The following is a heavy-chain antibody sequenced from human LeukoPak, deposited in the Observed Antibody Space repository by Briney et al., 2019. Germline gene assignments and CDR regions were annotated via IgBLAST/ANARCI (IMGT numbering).Heavy chain of an antibody. CDR3: AREIEGFDY. CDR1: GFTFSRYW. J-gene: IGHJ4*02. CDR2: IKEDGSEK. Sequence: GGSLRLSCAASGFTFSRYWMSWVRQAPGKGLEWVANIKEDGSEKYYVDSVKGRFTISRDNAMESLYLQMNSLRAEDTAVYYCAREIEGFDYWGQGTLVTVSS. V-gene: IGHV3-7*01.